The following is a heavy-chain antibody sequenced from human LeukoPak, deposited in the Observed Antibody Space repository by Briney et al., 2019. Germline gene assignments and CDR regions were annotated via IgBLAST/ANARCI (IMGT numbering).Heavy chain of an antibody. Sequence: ASVKVSCKASGYTFTSYDINWVRQATGQGLEWMGWMNPNSGNTGYAQKFQGRVTITRNTSISTAYMELSSLRAEDTAVYYCARSYGGTTSPFDYWGQGTLVTVSS. V-gene: IGHV1-8*03. CDR1: GYTFTSYD. D-gene: IGHD2-15*01. CDR3: ARSYGGTTSPFDY. J-gene: IGHJ4*02. CDR2: MNPNSGNT.